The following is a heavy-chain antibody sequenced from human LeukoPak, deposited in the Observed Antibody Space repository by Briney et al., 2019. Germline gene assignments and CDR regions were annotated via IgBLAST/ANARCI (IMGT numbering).Heavy chain of an antibody. D-gene: IGHD2-2*01. CDR3: ATSPASYCSSTSCWGSFDY. CDR2: FDPEDGET. CDR1: GYTLTELS. J-gene: IGHJ4*02. V-gene: IGHV1-24*01. Sequence: GASVKVSCKVSGYTLTELSMHWVRQAPGKGLEWMGGFDPEDGETIYAQKFQGRVTMTGDTSTDTAYMELSSLRSEDTAVYYCATSPASYCSSTSCWGSFDYWGQGTLVTVSS.